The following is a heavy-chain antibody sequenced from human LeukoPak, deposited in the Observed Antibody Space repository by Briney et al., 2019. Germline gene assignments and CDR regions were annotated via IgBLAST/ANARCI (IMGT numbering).Heavy chain of an antibody. CDR2: IRYDGSNK. J-gene: IGHJ4*02. Sequence: GGSLRLSCAASGFTFSSYSMNWVRQAPGKGLEWVAFIRYDGSNKYYADSVKGRFTISRDNSKNTLYLQMNSLRAEDTAVYYCARIAARRPPVDYWGQGTLVTVSS. CDR3: ARIAARRPPVDY. D-gene: IGHD6-6*01. V-gene: IGHV3-30*02. CDR1: GFTFSSYS.